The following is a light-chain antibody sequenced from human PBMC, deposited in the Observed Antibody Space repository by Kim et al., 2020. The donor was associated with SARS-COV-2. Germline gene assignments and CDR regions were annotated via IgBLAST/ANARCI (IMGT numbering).Light chain of an antibody. V-gene: IGLV6-57*03. CDR2: EDS. Sequence: GKTVTISCTRTSGNMADNYVQWYQQRPGSAPTIVIYEDSERPSGVPNRFSGSIDTSSSSASLPISGLKTEDEADYYCQSYDISNVIFGGGTQLTVL. CDR1: SGNMADNY. CDR3: QSYDISNVI. J-gene: IGLJ2*01.